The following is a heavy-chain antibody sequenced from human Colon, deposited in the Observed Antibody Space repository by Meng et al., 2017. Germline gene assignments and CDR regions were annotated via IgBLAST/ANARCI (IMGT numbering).Heavy chain of an antibody. CDR3: ARASSYYDSSGYYHSLYHFDS. D-gene: IGHD3-22*01. J-gene: IGHJ4*02. CDR1: GYTFIDYY. V-gene: IGHV1-46*01. CDR2: INPKAGST. Sequence: ASVKVSCKSSGYTFIDYYMHWVRQAPGQGLEWMGIINPKAGSTTYAQKFQGRVTMTRDTSTSTLYMALSSLRSEDTAVYYCARASSYYDSSGYYHSLYHFDSWGQGTLVTVSS.